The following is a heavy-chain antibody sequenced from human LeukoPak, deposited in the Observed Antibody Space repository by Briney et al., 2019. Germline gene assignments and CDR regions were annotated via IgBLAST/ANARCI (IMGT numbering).Heavy chain of an antibody. D-gene: IGHD4-17*01. Sequence: PGGSLRLSCAASGFTFTSYWMHWDRQAPGKGLVWVSRVNHDGRGTAYADSVTGRFTISRDNAKNTVYLQMNSLRAEDTAVYYCATDLGWGQGTLVTVSS. V-gene: IGHV3-74*01. CDR1: GFTFTSYW. CDR3: ATDLG. J-gene: IGHJ4*02. CDR2: VNHDGRGT.